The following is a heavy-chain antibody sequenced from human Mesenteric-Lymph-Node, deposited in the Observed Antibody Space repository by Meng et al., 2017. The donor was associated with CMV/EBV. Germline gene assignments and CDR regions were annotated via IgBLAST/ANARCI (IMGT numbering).Heavy chain of an antibody. CDR2: IKQDGSEK. CDR1: GFTFSSYW. V-gene: IGHV3-7*01. Sequence: GESLKISCAASGFTFSSYWMSWVRQAPGKGLEWVANIKQDGSEKYYVDSVKGRFTISRDNAKNSLYLQMNSLRAEDTAVYYCARAGSSWYGSYWGQGTLVTVSS. J-gene: IGHJ4*02. D-gene: IGHD6-13*01. CDR3: ARAGSSWYGSY.